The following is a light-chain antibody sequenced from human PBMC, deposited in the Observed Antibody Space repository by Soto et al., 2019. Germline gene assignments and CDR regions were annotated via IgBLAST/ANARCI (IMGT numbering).Light chain of an antibody. CDR1: QSISSW. V-gene: IGKV1-5*03. CDR2: KAS. J-gene: IGKJ4*01. CDR3: QQYSSLPLT. Sequence: DIQMTQSPSTLSASVGDRVTITCRASQSISSWLAWYQQKPGRAPNLLIYKASSLESGVSSRFSGSGSGTEFTLTISSLQPDDSATYHCQQYSSLPLTFGGGTKVEIK.